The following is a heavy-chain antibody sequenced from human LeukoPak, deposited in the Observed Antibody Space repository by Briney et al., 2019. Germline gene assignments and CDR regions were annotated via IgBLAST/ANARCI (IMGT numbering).Heavy chain of an antibody. D-gene: IGHD4-17*01. CDR1: GGSISSSSYY. Sequence: SETLSLTCTVSGGSISSSSYYWGWIRQPPGKGLEWIGRIFSSGSTNYNPSLKSRVTMSVDTSKNQFSLKVSSVTAADTALYYCARVLHGDYKYYFDYWGQGTLVTVSS. CDR3: ARVLHGDYKYYFDY. J-gene: IGHJ4*02. V-gene: IGHV4-61*05. CDR2: IFSSGST.